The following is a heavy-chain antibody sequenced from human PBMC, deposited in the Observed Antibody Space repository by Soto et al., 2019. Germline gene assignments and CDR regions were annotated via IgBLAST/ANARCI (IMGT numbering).Heavy chain of an antibody. CDR2: ISYDGRNS. J-gene: IGHJ4*02. V-gene: IGHV3-30*03. Sequence: QVQLVESGGGVVQPGGSLRLACAASGFTFSNYGMHWVRQAPGKGLEWVAVISYDGRNSYYADSVQGRFTISRDNSNNTVYLHMNSLRAEDTAIYYCALGYNWNYYFDYWGQGTLVTVSS. CDR1: GFTFSNYG. D-gene: IGHD1-7*01. CDR3: ALGYNWNYYFDY.